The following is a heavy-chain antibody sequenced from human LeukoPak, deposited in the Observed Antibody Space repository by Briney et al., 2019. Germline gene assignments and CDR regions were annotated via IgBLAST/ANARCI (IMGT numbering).Heavy chain of an antibody. Sequence: GGSLRLLCVASGLPFRSFSMNWVPQAPEKGLEWVSFISSSSTNIYYADSGKGRFTISRDTTKNSLYLQMNSLRVEDTAVYYCGRAEGAGSSFDYWGQGTLVTVSS. V-gene: IGHV3-21*01. CDR1: GLPFRSFS. D-gene: IGHD3-10*01. J-gene: IGHJ4*02. CDR3: GRAEGAGSSFDY. CDR2: ISSSSTNI.